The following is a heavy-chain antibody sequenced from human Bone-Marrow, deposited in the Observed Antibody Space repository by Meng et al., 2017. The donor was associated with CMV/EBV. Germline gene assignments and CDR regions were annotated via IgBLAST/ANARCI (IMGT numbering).Heavy chain of an antibody. V-gene: IGHV3-9*01. Sequence: GGSLRLSCAASGFTFDDYAMHWVRQAPGKGPEWVSGISWNSGTIGHADSVKGRFTISRDNAKNSLYLQMNRLRAEDTAIYYCAKGRFEYTSSSIDYWGQGTLVTVSS. CDR2: ISWNSGTI. D-gene: IGHD6-6*01. J-gene: IGHJ4*02. CDR1: GFTFDDYA. CDR3: AKGRFEYTSSSIDY.